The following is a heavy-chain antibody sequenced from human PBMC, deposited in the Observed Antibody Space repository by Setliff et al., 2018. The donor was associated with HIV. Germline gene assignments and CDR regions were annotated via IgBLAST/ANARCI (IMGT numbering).Heavy chain of an antibody. D-gene: IGHD3-16*01. CDR2: IYSTGST. V-gene: IGHV4-61*02. Sequence: SETLSLTCTFSGDSISSGNYYWSWIRQPAGKGLEWIGRIYSTGSTNYNPSLKSRVTMSVDTSKNQFSLNLNSATATDTAIYYCATERWLYQNFDSWGQGTQVTVSS. CDR3: ATERWLYQNFDS. CDR1: GDSISSGNYY. J-gene: IGHJ4*02.